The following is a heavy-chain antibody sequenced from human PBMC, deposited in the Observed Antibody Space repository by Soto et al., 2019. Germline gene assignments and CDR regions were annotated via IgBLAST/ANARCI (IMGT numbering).Heavy chain of an antibody. CDR2: IKEDGSVK. Sequence: GGSLRLSCEGFRLTFSPYWMTWVRQAPGKGLEWVASIKEDGSVKNYADSVKGRFTVSRDNVKRAMFLQMTSVRVDDTAVYFCARDVSSEYASILDVWGRGARVTVSS. J-gene: IGHJ4*02. CDR3: ARDVSSEYASILDV. D-gene: IGHD3-3*01. V-gene: IGHV3-7*03. CDR1: RLTFSPYW.